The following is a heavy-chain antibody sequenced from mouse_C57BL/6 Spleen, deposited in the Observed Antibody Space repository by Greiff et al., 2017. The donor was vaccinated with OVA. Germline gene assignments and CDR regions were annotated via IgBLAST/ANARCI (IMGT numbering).Heavy chain of an antibody. D-gene: IGHD2-3*01. J-gene: IGHJ2*01. CDR3: ARRIYDGYPFDY. Sequence: VKLQESGPELVKPGASVKISCKASGYAFSSSWMNWVKQRPGKGLEWIGRIYPGDGDTNYNGKFKGKATLTADKSSSTAYMQLSSLTSEDSAVYFCARRIYDGYPFDYWGQGTTLTVSS. V-gene: IGHV1-82*01. CDR2: IYPGDGDT. CDR1: GYAFSSSW.